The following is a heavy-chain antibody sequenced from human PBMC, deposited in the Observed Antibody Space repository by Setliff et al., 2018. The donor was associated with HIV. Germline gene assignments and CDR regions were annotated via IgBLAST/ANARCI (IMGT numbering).Heavy chain of an antibody. J-gene: IGHJ5*02. CDR3: ARDGCSGQRCYLFNWFDP. Sequence: ASVKVSCKASGYTFTSHSIHWVRQAPGQGLEWMGWINAGNGNTKYSPKFQGRVTITRDTSATTAYMELSSLTSEDTAVYYCARDGCSGQRCYLFNWFDPWGQGTLVTVSS. D-gene: IGHD2-15*01. V-gene: IGHV1-3*01. CDR1: GYTFTSHS. CDR2: INAGNGNT.